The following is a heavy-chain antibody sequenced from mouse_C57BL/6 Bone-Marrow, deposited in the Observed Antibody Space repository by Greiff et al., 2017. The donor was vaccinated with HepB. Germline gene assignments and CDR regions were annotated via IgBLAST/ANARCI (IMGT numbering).Heavy chain of an antibody. CDR3: ARHYCGSSLDY. J-gene: IGHJ2*01. Sequence: EVMLVESGGGLVKPGGSLKLSCAASGFTFSSYTMSWVRQTPEKRLEWVATISGGGGNTYYPDSVKGRFTISRDNAENTLYLQMSSLRSEDTALYYCARHYCGSSLDYWGQGTTLTVSS. V-gene: IGHV5-9*01. CDR1: GFTFSSYT. CDR2: ISGGGGNT. D-gene: IGHD1-1*01.